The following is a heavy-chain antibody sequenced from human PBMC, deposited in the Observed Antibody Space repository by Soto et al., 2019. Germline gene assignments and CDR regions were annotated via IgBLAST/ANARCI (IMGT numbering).Heavy chain of an antibody. Sequence: EVQLVESGGGLVQPGRSLRLSCAASGFTFDDYAMHWVRQAPGKGLEWGSGISWNSGSIGYAVSVKGRFTISRDNAKNSLYLQMNSLRAEDTDLYYCAKDKEEGYCSGGSCPGYFDYWGQGTLVTVSS. D-gene: IGHD2-15*01. CDR1: GFTFDDYA. CDR3: AKDKEEGYCSGGSCPGYFDY. J-gene: IGHJ4*02. V-gene: IGHV3-9*01. CDR2: ISWNSGSI.